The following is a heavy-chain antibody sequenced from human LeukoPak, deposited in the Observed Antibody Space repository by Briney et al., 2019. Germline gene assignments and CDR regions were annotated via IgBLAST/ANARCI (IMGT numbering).Heavy chain of an antibody. V-gene: IGHV3-23*01. J-gene: IGHJ3*02. CDR2: ISGSGGST. CDR3: ANRRYYYDSSGYGFDI. Sequence: GGSLRLSCAASGFTLSSYGMSWVRQAPGKGLEWVSAISGSGGSTYYADSVKGRFTISRDNSKNTLYLQMNSLRAEDTAVYYCANRRYYYDSSGYGFDIWGQGTMVTVSS. CDR1: GFTLSSYG. D-gene: IGHD3-22*01.